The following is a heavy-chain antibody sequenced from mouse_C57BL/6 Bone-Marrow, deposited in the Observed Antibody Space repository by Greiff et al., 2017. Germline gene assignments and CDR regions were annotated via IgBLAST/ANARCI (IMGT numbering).Heavy chain of an antibody. CDR2: INPGSGGT. CDR3: AKRGHYCYAIDY. V-gene: IGHV1-54*01. J-gene: IGHJ4*01. CDR1: GYAFTNYL. Sequence: VQLQQSGAELVRPGTSVKLSCKASGYAFTNYLIEWVKQRPGQGLEWIGVINPGSGGTNYNEKFKGKATLTADKSSSTTYMQLSSLTSEDSAVSFCAKRGHYCYAIDYWGQGTSVTVSS.